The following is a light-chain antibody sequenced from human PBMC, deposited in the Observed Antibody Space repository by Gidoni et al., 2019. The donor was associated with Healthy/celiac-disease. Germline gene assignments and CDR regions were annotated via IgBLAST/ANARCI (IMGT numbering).Light chain of an antibody. CDR1: QSISSY. Sequence: IQITQSPSSLSASVGDRVTITCRASQSISSYLNWYQQKPGKAPKLLIYAASSLQSGVPSRFSGSGSGTDFTLTISSLQPEDFATYYCQQSYSTLEVTFXQXTRLEIK. J-gene: IGKJ5*01. CDR3: QQSYSTLEVT. CDR2: AAS. V-gene: IGKV1-39*01.